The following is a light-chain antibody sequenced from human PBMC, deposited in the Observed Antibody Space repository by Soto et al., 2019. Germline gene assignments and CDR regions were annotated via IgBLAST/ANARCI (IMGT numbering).Light chain of an antibody. V-gene: IGLV2-14*01. Sequence: QSALTQPASVSGSPGQSITISCTGTSSDVGAYNYVSWYQQHPGKAPKLIIYDVSKRPSGVSNRFSGSKSGNTAFLIISGLQAEDEADYHCSSKTNSTTGVFGGGTKLTVL. CDR1: SSDVGAYNY. CDR3: SSKTNSTTGV. CDR2: DVS. J-gene: IGLJ3*02.